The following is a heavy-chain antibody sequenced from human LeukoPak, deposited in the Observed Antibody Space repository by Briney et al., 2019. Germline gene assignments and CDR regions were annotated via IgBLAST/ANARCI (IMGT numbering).Heavy chain of an antibody. CDR1: GFTFSSYG. Sequence: GGSLRLSCAASGFTFSSYGMSWVRQAPGKGLEWVSAISGSGGSTYYADSVKGRFTISRDNSKNTLYLQMNSLRAEDTAVYYCAKGRYCSGGSCWYFDYWDQGTLVTVSS. CDR3: AKGRYCSGGSCWYFDY. CDR2: ISGSGGST. V-gene: IGHV3-23*01. D-gene: IGHD2-15*01. J-gene: IGHJ4*02.